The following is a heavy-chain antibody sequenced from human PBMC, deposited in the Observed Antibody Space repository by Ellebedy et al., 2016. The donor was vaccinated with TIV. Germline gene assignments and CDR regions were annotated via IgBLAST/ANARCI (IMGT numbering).Heavy chain of an antibody. D-gene: IGHD6-19*01. Sequence: GGSLRLXXAASGFTFSSYAMHWVRQAPGKGLEWVAVISYDGSNKYYADSVKGRFTISRDNSKNTLYLQMNSLRAEDTAVYYCARPIFSYSSGWYGYAFDIWGQGTMVTVSS. CDR2: ISYDGSNK. J-gene: IGHJ3*02. CDR1: GFTFSSYA. CDR3: ARPIFSYSSGWYGYAFDI. V-gene: IGHV3-30-3*01.